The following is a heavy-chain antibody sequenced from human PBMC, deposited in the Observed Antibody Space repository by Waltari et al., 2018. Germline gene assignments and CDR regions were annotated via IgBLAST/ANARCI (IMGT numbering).Heavy chain of an antibody. CDR1: GFTFRDSN. J-gene: IGHJ3*01. CDR3: ARGGLVRGDAFPV. V-gene: IGHV3-48*02. Sequence: QLVEPGGDVVQSGGSLRLSCAAPGFTFRDSNINWVRQGPGQGLEGISYIGSTSGRIYYADSVKGLVTISRDNSKNSVSLQMNSLREEDTAIYFCARGGLVRGDAFPVWGPGTVVTVSS. D-gene: IGHD3-9*01. CDR2: IGSTSGRI.